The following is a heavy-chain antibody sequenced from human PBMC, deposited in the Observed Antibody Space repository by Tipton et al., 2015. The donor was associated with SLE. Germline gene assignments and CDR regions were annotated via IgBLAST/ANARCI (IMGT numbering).Heavy chain of an antibody. V-gene: IGHV3-30*04. CDR2: IRYDGSNK. J-gene: IGHJ3*02. D-gene: IGHD6-13*01. CDR3: ARGGRKAAVGTASKGAFDI. Sequence: RSLRLSCAASGFTFSTYAIHWVRQAPGKGLEWVAYIRYDGSNKYYADSVKGRLTISRDNAKNTLYLQMNSLRVEDTAVYYCARGGRKAAVGTASKGAFDIWGQGTMVTVSS. CDR1: GFTFSTYA.